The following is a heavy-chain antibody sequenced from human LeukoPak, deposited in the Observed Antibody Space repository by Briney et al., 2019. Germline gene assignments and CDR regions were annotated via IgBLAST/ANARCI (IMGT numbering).Heavy chain of an antibody. CDR3: ARGFGTAMVDY. J-gene: IGHJ4*02. V-gene: IGHV4-59*01. CDR2: IYYSGST. D-gene: IGHD5-18*01. CDR1: GGSISSYY. Sequence: SETLSLTCTVSGGSISSYYWSWIRQPPGKGLEWIGYIYYSGSTNYNPSLKSRVTITVDTSKNQFSLKLSSVTAADTAVYSCARGFGTAMVDYWGQGTLVTVSS.